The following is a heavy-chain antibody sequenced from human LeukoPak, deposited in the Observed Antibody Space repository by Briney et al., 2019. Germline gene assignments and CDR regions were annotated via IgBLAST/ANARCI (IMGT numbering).Heavy chain of an antibody. J-gene: IGHJ3*02. CDR3: ARGPDDAFDI. CDR2: INHSGST. CDR1: GGSFSGYY. Sequence: SETLSLTCAVYGGSFSGYYWSWIRQPPGKGLEWIGEINHSGSTNYNPSLKSRVTMSVDTSKNQFSLKLSSVTAADTAVYYCARGPDDAFDIWGQGTMVTVSS. V-gene: IGHV4-34*01.